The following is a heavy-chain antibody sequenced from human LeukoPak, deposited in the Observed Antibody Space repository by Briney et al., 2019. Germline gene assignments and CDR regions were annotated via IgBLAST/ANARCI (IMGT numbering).Heavy chain of an antibody. Sequence: PSETLSLTCTVSGGSITTGAYYWSWIRQHPGKGLEWIAYISYSGTSDYNASLKSRITMSVDTSKNQFSLKLSSVTAADTAVYYCVRITGDTNLYWHFDLWGRGTLVTVSS. J-gene: IGHJ2*01. CDR3: VRITGDTNLYWHFDL. V-gene: IGHV4-31*03. CDR2: ISYSGTS. D-gene: IGHD1-20*01. CDR1: GGSITTGAYY.